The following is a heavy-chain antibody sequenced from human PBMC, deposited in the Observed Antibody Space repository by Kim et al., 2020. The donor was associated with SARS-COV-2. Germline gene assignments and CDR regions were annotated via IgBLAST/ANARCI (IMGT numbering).Heavy chain of an antibody. V-gene: IGHV3-74*01. CDR2: INSDGSST. CDR3: AKRGYSYGFRD. D-gene: IGHD5-18*01. Sequence: GGSLRLSCAASGFTFSSYWMHWVRQAPGKGLVWVSRINSDGSSTSYADSVKGRFTISRDNAKNTLYLQMNSLRAEDTAVYYCAKRGYSYGFRDWGQGTLVTVSS. CDR1: GFTFSSYW. J-gene: IGHJ4*02.